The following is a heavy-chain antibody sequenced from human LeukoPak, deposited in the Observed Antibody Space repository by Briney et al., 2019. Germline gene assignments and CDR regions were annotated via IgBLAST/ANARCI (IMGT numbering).Heavy chain of an antibody. CDR3: ARDQEGVGFDI. J-gene: IGHJ3*02. Sequence: GGSLRLSCAASGFTFSSYSMNWVRQAPGKGLEWVSYISSSGSTIYYADSVKGRFTISRDNAKNSLYLQMNSLRAEDTAVYYCARDQEGVGFDIWGQGTMVTVSS. V-gene: IGHV3-48*04. D-gene: IGHD1-26*01. CDR1: GFTFSSYS. CDR2: ISSSGSTI.